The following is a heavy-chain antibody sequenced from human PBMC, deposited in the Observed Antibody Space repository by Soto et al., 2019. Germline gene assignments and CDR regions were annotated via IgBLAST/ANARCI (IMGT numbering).Heavy chain of an antibody. CDR2: ISSSSVYI. Sequence: EVQLVESGGGLVKPGGSLRLTCAASGFSFSSYSMNWVRQAPGKGLEWVSSISSSSVYIYYADSVRGRFTISRDNAKNSLYLQMNGLRDEDTAVYYCARDSSTTRGGIDYWGQGTLVTVSS. CDR1: GFSFSSYS. J-gene: IGHJ4*02. D-gene: IGHD1-1*01. CDR3: ARDSSTTRGGIDY. V-gene: IGHV3-21*01.